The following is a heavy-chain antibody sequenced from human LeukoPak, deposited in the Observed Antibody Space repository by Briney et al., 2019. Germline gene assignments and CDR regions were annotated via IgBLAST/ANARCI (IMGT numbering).Heavy chain of an antibody. D-gene: IGHD2-2*01. Sequence: SGDTYSAQKFQGRVTMTRDTSINSAYMDLSSLRSDDTAVYYCARAPHGYCSSTSCYSDYFDYWGQGTLVTVSS. CDR2: SGDT. CDR3: ARAPHGYCSSTSCYSDYFDY. J-gene: IGHJ4*02. V-gene: IGHV1-2*02.